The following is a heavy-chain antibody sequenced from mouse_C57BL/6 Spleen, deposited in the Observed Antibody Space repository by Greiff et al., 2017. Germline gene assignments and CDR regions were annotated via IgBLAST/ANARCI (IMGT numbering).Heavy chain of an antibody. CDR2: IDPSDSYT. V-gene: IGHV1-69*01. CDR3: ARGDGSCYDWFAY. J-gene: IGHJ3*01. Sequence: QVQLQQPGAELVMPGASVKLSCKASGYTFTSYWMHWVKQRPGQGLEWIGEIDPSDSYTNYNQKFKGKSTLTVDKSSSTAYRQLSSLTSEDSAVYYCARGDGSCYDWFAYWGQGTLVTVSA. CDR1: GYTFTSYW. D-gene: IGHD1-1*01.